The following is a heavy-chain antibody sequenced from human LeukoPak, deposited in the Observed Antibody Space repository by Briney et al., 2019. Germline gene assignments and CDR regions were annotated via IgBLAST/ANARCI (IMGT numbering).Heavy chain of an antibody. Sequence: GGSLRLSCVVSGFTFSSYAMSWVRQTPGKGLEWVSSVGDSGGSTYYADSVQGRFTISRDNSKNTLYLQMNSLRAEDTATYFCAQNQWEFPAWGQGTLVIVSS. CDR1: GFTFSSYA. V-gene: IGHV3-23*01. J-gene: IGHJ5*02. CDR3: AQNQWEFPA. CDR2: VGDSGGST. D-gene: IGHD1-26*01.